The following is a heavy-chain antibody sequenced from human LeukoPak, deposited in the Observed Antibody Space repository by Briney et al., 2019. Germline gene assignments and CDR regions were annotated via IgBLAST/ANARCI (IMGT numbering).Heavy chain of an antibody. D-gene: IGHD1-26*01. CDR1: GFTFSGYS. Sequence: GGSLRLSCLASGFTFSGYSMNWVRQAPGKGLEWVSYISISSTTINYADSVKGRFTISRDNAKKSLYLQMNSLRDEDTAVYYCARVMYGGISYSVDYWGQGTLVTVSS. V-gene: IGHV3-48*02. CDR3: ARVMYGGISYSVDY. CDR2: ISISSTTI. J-gene: IGHJ4*02.